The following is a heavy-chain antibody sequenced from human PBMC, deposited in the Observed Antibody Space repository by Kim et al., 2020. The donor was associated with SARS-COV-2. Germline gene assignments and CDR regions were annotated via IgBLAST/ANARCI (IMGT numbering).Heavy chain of an antibody. CDR1: GFTFGDYA. CDR3: TRVGGSGP. CDR2: ISSKAYGGTT. J-gene: IGHJ5*02. V-gene: IGHV3-49*04. Sequence: GGSLRLSCTASGFTFGDYAMSWVRQAPGKGLEWVGCISSKAYGGTTEYAATVKGRITISRDDSKSIAYLQMNSLKTEDTAVYYCTRVGGSGPWGQGTLVTVSS. D-gene: IGHD3-10*01.